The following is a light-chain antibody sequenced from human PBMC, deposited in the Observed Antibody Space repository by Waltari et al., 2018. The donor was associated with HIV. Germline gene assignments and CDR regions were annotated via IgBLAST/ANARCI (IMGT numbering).Light chain of an antibody. J-gene: IGLJ1*01. CDR3: SSYTTGTTYV. V-gene: IGLV2-14*03. CDR2: DVS. Sequence: QSALTQPASVSGSPGQSMTISCTGTSSDVGGYNFVSWSQQHPGRAPKLVIYDVSKRPSGVSNRFSGSKSGNTASLTISGLRAEDEADYFCSSYTTGTTYVFGAGTTVTVL. CDR1: SSDVGGYNF.